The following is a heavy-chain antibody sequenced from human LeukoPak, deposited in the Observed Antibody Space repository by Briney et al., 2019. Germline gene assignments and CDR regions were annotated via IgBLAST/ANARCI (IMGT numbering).Heavy chain of an antibody. Sequence: GGSLRLSCAASGFTFSSYWLTWIRQAPGKGLEWVANIRQDGKEIYYVDSVKGRFTISRDNAKNSLYLQMNSLRAEDTAVYYCAELGITMIGGVWGKGTTVTISS. CDR2: IRQDGKEI. V-gene: IGHV3-7*01. CDR1: GFTFSSYW. D-gene: IGHD3-10*02. J-gene: IGHJ6*04. CDR3: AELGITMIGGV.